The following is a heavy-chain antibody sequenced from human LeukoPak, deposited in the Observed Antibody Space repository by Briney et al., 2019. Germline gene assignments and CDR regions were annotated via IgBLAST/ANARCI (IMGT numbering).Heavy chain of an antibody. CDR1: GGSISSYY. CDR3: ARHEPPYCYGVSGWFDP. J-gene: IGHJ5*02. D-gene: IGHD3-10*01. V-gene: IGHV4-59*08. CDR2: IYYSGST. Sequence: PSETLSLTCTVSGGSISSYYWSRIRQPPGKGLEWIGYIYYSGSTNYNPSLKSRVTISVDTSKNQFSLKLSSVTAADTAVYYCARHEPPYCYGVSGWFDPWGQGTLVTVSS.